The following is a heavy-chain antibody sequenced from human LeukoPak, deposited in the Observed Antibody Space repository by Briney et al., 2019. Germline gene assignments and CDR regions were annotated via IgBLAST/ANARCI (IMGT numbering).Heavy chain of an antibody. D-gene: IGHD6-13*01. V-gene: IGHV3-23*01. CDR3: SALLAAAEVNY. J-gene: IGHJ4*02. CDR2: ISCSRGTT. CDR1: GVTFSSAA. Sequence: GGSLRLSCAASGVTFSSAARNWGRQALGKGLGWLSTISCSRGTTYHADSVKGRFTISRDNSKNTLYLQLNSLRGEDTAVYYSSALLAAAEVNYWGLGTLVTVSS.